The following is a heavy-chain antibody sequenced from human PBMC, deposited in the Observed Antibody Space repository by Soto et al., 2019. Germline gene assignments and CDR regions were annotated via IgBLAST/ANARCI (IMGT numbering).Heavy chain of an antibody. V-gene: IGHV1-18*01. D-gene: IGHD2-15*01. CDR1: GYTVTKYG. J-gene: IGHJ5*02. Sequence: ASVKVSFKASGYTVTKYGISWVRQAPGQGLEWMGWINPNNGNTNYAQNFQGRVTMTIDTSTSTAYMELRSLRSDDTAVYFCARGGCSGGSCYAWFDPWGQGTLVTVSS. CDR2: INPNNGNT. CDR3: ARGGCSGGSCYAWFDP.